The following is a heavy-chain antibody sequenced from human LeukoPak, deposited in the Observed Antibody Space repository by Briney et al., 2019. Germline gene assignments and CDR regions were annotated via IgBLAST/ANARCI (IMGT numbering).Heavy chain of an antibody. J-gene: IGHJ6*02. CDR1: GGSFSGYY. V-gene: IGHV4-59*10. Sequence: SETLSLTCAVYGGSFSGYYWSWIRQPAGKGLEWIGRIYTSGSTNYNPSLKSRVTMSVDTSKNQFSLKLSSVTAADTAVYYCARDYDFWSGPYYYYGMDVWGQGTTVTVSS. CDR3: ARDYDFWSGPYYYYGMDV. D-gene: IGHD3-3*01. CDR2: IYTSGST.